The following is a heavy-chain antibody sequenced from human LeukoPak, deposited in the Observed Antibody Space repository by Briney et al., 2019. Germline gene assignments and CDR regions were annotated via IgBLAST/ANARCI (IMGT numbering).Heavy chain of an antibody. CDR2: ITGSADRT. Sequence: PGGSLRLSCAASGFTFSSYAMSWVRQAPGKGLEWVSAITGSADRTHYADSVKGRFTISRDNSKNIVYLQMNSLRAKDTAVYFCARPQVVVLNPFDYWGQGTLVTVSS. D-gene: IGHD3-10*01. CDR3: ARPQVVVLNPFDY. J-gene: IGHJ4*02. CDR1: GFTFSSYA. V-gene: IGHV3-23*01.